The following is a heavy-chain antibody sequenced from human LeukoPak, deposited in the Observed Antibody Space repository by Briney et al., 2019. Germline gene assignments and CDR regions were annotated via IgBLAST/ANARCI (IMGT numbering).Heavy chain of an antibody. Sequence: SETLSLTCTVSGGSINSYYWSWIRQPAGKGLEWIGRIYTSGSTNYNPSLKSRVTMSVETSKNQFSLKLSSVTAADTAVYYCAGESHSSSYLFDYWGQGTLVTVSS. V-gene: IGHV4-4*07. CDR3: AGESHSSSYLFDY. CDR1: GGSINSYY. J-gene: IGHJ4*02. D-gene: IGHD6-6*01. CDR2: IYTSGST.